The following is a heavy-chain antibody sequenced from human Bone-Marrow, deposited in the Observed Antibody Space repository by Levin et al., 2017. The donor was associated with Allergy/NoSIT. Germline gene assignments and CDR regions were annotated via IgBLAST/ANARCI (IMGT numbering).Heavy chain of an antibody. CDR2: IRGTSSYI. CDR3: ARRNDFWSRTHGGYYFCMDV. D-gene: IGHD3-3*01. CDR1: GFTFSSYT. V-gene: IGHV3-21*01. Sequence: GGSLRLSCAASGFTFSSYTMNWVRQAPGKGLEWVSSIRGTSSYITFSDSVKGRLTISRDNAKNSLYLQMNNLRAEDTAVYYCARRNDFWSRTHGGYYFCMDVWGKGTTVTVSS. J-gene: IGHJ6*03.